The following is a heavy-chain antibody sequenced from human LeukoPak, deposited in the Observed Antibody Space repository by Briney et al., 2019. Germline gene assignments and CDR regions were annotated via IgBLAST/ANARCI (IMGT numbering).Heavy chain of an antibody. D-gene: IGHD2-21*01. J-gene: IGHJ4*02. CDR1: GGSISSYY. CDR2: IFYTGRT. Sequence: PSETLSLTCTVSGGSISSYYWSWIRQPPGKGLEWIGYIFYTGRTSYNPSLKSRVTISVDTSENQFSLKLSSVTATDTAVYYCARFAYCGSSCWYYFDYWGQGILVTVSS. CDR3: ARFAYCGSSCWYYFDY. V-gene: IGHV4-59*08.